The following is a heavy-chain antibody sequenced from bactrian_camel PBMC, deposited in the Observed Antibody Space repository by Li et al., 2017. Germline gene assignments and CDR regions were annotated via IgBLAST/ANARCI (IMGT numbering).Heavy chain of an antibody. CDR3: AADSDASYCSGGLLPPSGY. V-gene: IGHV3S9*01. Sequence: HVQLVESGGGSVQVGGSLRLSCVASGDTISRYCMGWFRQIPDKEREGVAGIESDGSTSYADSVKCRFTISKDNDKNTLYLQMNMLKPEDTAMYYCAADSDASYCSGGLLPPSGYWAQGTQVTVS. CDR2: IESDGST. CDR1: GDTISRYC. D-gene: IGHD2*01. J-gene: IGHJ6*01.